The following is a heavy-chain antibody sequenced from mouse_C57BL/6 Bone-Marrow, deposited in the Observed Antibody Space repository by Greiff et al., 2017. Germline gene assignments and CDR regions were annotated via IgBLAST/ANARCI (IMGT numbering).Heavy chain of an antibody. D-gene: IGHD1-1*01. CDR3: ARITTVVGGGYAMDY. CDR1: GFTFSSYG. Sequence: EVKVVESGGDLVKPGGSLKLSCAASGFTFSSYGMSWVRQTPDKRLEWVATISSGGSYTYYPDSVKGRFTISRDNAKNTLYLQMSSLKSEDTAMYYCARITTVVGGGYAMDYWGQGTSVTVSS. V-gene: IGHV5-6*01. J-gene: IGHJ4*01. CDR2: ISSGGSYT.